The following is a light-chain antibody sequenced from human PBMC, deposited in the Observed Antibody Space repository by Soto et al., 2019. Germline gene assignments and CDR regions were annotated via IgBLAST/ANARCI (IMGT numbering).Light chain of an antibody. CDR2: EVG. Sequence: QSALTQPASVTGSPGQSITISCTGTSSDVGGSNRVSWYQHYPGTAPKLMIYEVGNRPSGVSDRFSASKSGNTASLIISGLQPEDEADYYCSSYTSTNSWVFGGGTKLTVL. CDR1: SSDVGGSNR. V-gene: IGLV2-14*01. J-gene: IGLJ3*02. CDR3: SSYTSTNSWV.